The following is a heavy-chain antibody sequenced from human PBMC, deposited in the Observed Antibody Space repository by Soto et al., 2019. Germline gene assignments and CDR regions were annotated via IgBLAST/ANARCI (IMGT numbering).Heavy chain of an antibody. Sequence: VASLNVSCKASGYTFTGYHMHWVRQAPGQGLECIGWINPNSGGTNYAQKFQGRVTMTRDTSISTAYMEVSRVRSEDTAVYYCARDRRFYDSGTYDIANDAFDVWGQGAMVTVSS. CDR3: ARDRRFYDSGTYDIANDAFDV. D-gene: IGHD3-22*01. CDR2: INPNSGGT. CDR1: GYTFTGYH. V-gene: IGHV1-2*02. J-gene: IGHJ3*01.